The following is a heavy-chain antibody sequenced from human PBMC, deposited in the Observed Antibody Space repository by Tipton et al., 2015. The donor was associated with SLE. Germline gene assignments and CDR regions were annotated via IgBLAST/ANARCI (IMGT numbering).Heavy chain of an antibody. CDR1: GGSISSDY. J-gene: IGHJ6*02. CDR2: IFYSGST. Sequence: TLSLTCTVSGGSISSDYWTWIRQPPGKGLEWIGSIFYSGSTTYNPSLKSRVTMSVDTPKNQFSLKLTSVTAADTAVYYCARISVDTTMAQRVDLGMDVWGQGTTVIVSS. D-gene: IGHD5-18*01. CDR3: ARISVDTTMAQRVDLGMDV. V-gene: IGHV4-59*01.